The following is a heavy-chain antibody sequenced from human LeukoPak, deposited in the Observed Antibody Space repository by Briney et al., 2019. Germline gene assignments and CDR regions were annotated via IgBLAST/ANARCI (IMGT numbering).Heavy chain of an antibody. CDR3: ATAITSCCYFDY. D-gene: IGHD2-2*01. CDR1: GFTFSNYE. V-gene: IGHV3-48*03. Sequence: AGGSLRLSCAASGFTFSNYEMNWVRQAPGKGLEWVSYISSSGSTIYYADSVKGRFTISRDNAKNSLYLQMSSLRAEDTAVYYCATAITSCCYFDYWGQGTLVTVSS. J-gene: IGHJ4*02. CDR2: ISSSGSTI.